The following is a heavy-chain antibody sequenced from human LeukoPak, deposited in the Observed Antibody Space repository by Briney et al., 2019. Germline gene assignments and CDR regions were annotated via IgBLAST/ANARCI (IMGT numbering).Heavy chain of an antibody. CDR1: GFTFSSYG. CDR2: IWYDGSNK. J-gene: IGHJ4*02. D-gene: IGHD6-13*01. Sequence: QPGGSLRLSCAASGFTFSSYGMHWVRQAPGKGLEWVAVIWYDGSNKYYADSVKGRFTISRDNSKNTLYLQMNSLRAEDTAVYYCARSGQQLEFDFDYWGQGTLVTVSS. V-gene: IGHV3-33*01. CDR3: ARSGQQLEFDFDY.